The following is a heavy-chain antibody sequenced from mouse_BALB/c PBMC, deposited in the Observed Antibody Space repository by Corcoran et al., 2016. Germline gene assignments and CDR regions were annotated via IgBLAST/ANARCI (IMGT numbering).Heavy chain of an antibody. CDR2: INHSGST. D-gene: IGHD1-1*02. Sequence: VQLQQWGAGLLKPSETLSLTCAVYGGSFSGYYWSWIRQPPGKGLEWIGEINHSGSTNYNPSLKSRVTLAVDTSKNQFSLKLSSVTAADTAVYYCARCSGGSCYRFDYWGQGTLVTVSS. CDR3: ARCSGGSCYRFDY. V-gene: IGHV3S1*01. J-gene: IGHJ4*01. CDR1: GGSFSGYY.